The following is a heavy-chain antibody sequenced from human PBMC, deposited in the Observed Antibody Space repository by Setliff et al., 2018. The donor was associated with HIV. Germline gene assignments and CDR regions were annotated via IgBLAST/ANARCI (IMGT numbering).Heavy chain of an antibody. J-gene: IGHJ3*02. Sequence: GGSLRLSCVASGFSISDYWMSWVRQAPGRGLEWAANINQDGSEKYDVDSVKGRFTISRDNAKNSLYLQMNSLRVEDTAVYYCARAWGYSGYDSSDAFDIWGQGTMVTVSS. CDR3: ARAWGYSGYDSSDAFDI. D-gene: IGHD5-12*01. CDR1: GFSISDYW. V-gene: IGHV3-7*03. CDR2: INQDGSEK.